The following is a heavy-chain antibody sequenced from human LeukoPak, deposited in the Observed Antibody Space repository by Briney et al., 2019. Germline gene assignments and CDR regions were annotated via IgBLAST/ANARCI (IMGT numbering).Heavy chain of an antibody. V-gene: IGHV4-61*02. Sequence: PSQTLSLTCTVSGGSTSSGSYYWSWIRQPAGKGLEWIGRIYTSGSTNYNPSLKSRVTISVDTSKNQFSLKLSSVTAADTAVYYCARDLRGYSGYDYPPYYYYYMDVWGKGTTVTVSS. CDR1: GGSTSSGSYY. D-gene: IGHD5-12*01. J-gene: IGHJ6*03. CDR2: IYTSGST. CDR3: ARDLRGYSGYDYPPYYYYYMDV.